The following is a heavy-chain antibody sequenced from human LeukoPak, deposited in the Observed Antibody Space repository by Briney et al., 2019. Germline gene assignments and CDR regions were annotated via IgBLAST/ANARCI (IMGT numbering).Heavy chain of an antibody. D-gene: IGHD6-6*01. CDR3: AAETIAARPYSNY. CDR2: IIPILGIA. CDR1: GGTFSSYA. Sequence: GSSVTVSCKASGGTFSSYAISWVRQAPGQGLEWMGRIIPILGIANYAQKFQGRVTITADKSTSTAYMELSSLRSEDTAVYYCAAETIAARPYSNYWGQGTLVTVSS. J-gene: IGHJ4*02. V-gene: IGHV1-69*04.